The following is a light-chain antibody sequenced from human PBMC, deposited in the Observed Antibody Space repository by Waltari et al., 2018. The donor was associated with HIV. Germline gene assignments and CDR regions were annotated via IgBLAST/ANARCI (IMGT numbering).Light chain of an antibody. CDR2: GTS. V-gene: IGKV3-15*01. J-gene: IGKJ1*01. CDR3: HHYNNWRET. CDR1: QSVNSN. Sequence: ELLMTQPPPPLSVSPGERATPSCRASQSVNSNLAWYQQKPGQTPRLLIYGTSTRATDIPARFSGSGSGTEFTLTISSLQSEDFAVYYCHHYNNWRETFGQGTKVEIK.